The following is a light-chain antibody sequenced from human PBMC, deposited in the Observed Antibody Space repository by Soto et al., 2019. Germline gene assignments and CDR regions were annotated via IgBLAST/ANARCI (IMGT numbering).Light chain of an antibody. Sequence: EIVLTQSPATLSLSPGERATLSCRASESLSSSLAWYQQKPGQAPGLLIYATSFRAIDIPVRFSGSGSGTDFTLAIASLEPEDFAVYYCQQRGDPLTFGGGTRVEI. V-gene: IGKV3-11*01. J-gene: IGKJ4*01. CDR2: ATS. CDR1: ESLSSS. CDR3: QQRGDPLT.